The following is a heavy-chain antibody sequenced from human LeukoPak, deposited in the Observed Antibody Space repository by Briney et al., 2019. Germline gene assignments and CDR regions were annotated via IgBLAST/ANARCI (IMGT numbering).Heavy chain of an antibody. CDR2: IYRSGSS. CDR3: AREGLNMVRGVIPKEAWGWFDP. CDR1: GASISSGSYY. J-gene: IGHJ5*02. V-gene: IGHV4-61*02. Sequence: TSETLSLTCTVSGASISSGSYYGNWIRQPAGKGLGWIGRIYRSGSSNYNPSLTSRVTVSIDTSKNQFSLKLSSVTAADTAVYYCAREGLNMVRGVIPKEAWGWFDPWGQGTLVTVSS. D-gene: IGHD3-10*01.